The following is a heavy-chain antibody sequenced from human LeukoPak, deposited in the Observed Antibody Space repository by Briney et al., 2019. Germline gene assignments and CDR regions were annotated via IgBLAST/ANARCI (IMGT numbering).Heavy chain of an antibody. CDR1: GYTFTGYY. V-gene: IGHV1-2*02. Sequence: ASVKVSCKASGYTFTGYYMHWVRQAPGQGLEWMGWINPNSGGTNYAQKFQGRVTMTRDTSISTAYMELSRLRSDDTAVYYCAVATYYDLWSGYYRIDYWGQGTLVTVSS. CDR3: AVATYYDLWSGYYRIDY. CDR2: INPNSGGT. D-gene: IGHD3-3*01. J-gene: IGHJ4*02.